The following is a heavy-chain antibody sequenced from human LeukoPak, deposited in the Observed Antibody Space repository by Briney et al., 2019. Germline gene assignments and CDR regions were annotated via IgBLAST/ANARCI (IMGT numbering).Heavy chain of an antibody. CDR2: INTDGNST. J-gene: IGHJ3*02. V-gene: IGHV3-74*01. CDR3: AKDTGSPADAITMEDNAFDI. Sequence: GGSLRLSCAASGFTFSTYWMHWVRQVPGKGLVWVSRINTDGNSTTYADSVKGRFTISRDNAKNSLYLQMESLRAEDTAVYYCAKDTGSPADAITMEDNAFDIWGQGTMVTVSS. CDR1: GFTFSTYW. D-gene: IGHD3-3*01.